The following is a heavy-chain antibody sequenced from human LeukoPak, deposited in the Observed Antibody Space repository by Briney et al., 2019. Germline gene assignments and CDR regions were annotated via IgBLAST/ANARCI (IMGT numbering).Heavy chain of an antibody. V-gene: IGHV3-30*18. J-gene: IGHJ6*02. CDR3: AKANLPAEDYCYGMDV. CDR2: ISYDGSDK. Sequence: GGSLRLSCAASGFTFSSYGIHWVRQAPGKGLEWVAVISYDGSDKYYADSVKGRFTISRDNSKNTLYLQMNSLRTEDTAVYYCAKANLPAEDYCYGMDVWGQGTTVTVSS. CDR1: GFTFSSYG. D-gene: IGHD2-2*01.